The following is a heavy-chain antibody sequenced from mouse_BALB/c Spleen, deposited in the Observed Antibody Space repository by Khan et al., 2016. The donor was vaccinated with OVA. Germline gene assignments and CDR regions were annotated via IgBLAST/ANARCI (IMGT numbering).Heavy chain of an antibody. J-gene: IGHJ2*01. Sequence: EVQLQESGPGLVKPSQSLSLTCTVTGYSITSDYAWNWIRQFPGNKLEWMGYISYSGSTSYNPSLKSRISITRDTSKNQFFLQLNSVTTEDTATYYCARKIYDYLYFDYWGQGTTLTVSS. D-gene: IGHD2-4*01. CDR2: ISYSGST. V-gene: IGHV3-2*02. CDR1: GYSITSDYA. CDR3: ARKIYDYLYFDY.